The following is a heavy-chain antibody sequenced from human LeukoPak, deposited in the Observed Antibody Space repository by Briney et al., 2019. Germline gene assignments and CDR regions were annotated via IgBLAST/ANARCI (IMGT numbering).Heavy chain of an antibody. CDR2: ISGSGGST. J-gene: IGHJ6*02. CDR1: GFSFSTSG. V-gene: IGHV3-23*01. Sequence: SGGSLRLSCAASGFSFSTSGMNWVRQAPGKGLEWVSAISGSGGSTYYADSVKGRFTISRDNSKNTLYLQMNSLRAEDTAVYYCAKDHCSSTSCYYSVWGQGTTVTVSS. D-gene: IGHD2-2*01. CDR3: AKDHCSSTSCYYSV.